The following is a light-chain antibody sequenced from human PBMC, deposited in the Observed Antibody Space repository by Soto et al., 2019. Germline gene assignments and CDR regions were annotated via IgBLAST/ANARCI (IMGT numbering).Light chain of an antibody. CDR3: CSYAGSSTFDVV. CDR2: EGS. V-gene: IGLV2-23*03. CDR1: SSDVGSYNL. J-gene: IGLJ2*01. Sequence: QSGLTQPASVSGSPGQSITISCTGTSSDVGSYNLVSWYQQHPGKAPKLMIYEGSKRPSGVSNRFSGSKSGNTASLTISGLQAEDEADYYCCSYAGSSTFDVVFGGGTKLTVL.